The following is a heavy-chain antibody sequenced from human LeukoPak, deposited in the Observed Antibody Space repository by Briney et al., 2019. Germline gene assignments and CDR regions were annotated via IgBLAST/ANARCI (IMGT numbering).Heavy chain of an antibody. J-gene: IGHJ6*03. CDR1: GFTLSTYA. V-gene: IGHV3-23*01. CDR3: AKEGPKSIAATGYYMDV. D-gene: IGHD6-25*01. CDR2: TSSSDAGT. Sequence: GGSLRLSCAASGFTLSTYAMSWVRQTPGKGLEWVAATSSSDAGTYYADSVKGRFTISRDNSKNTLYLQMNSLRAEDTAVYYCAKEGPKSIAATGYYMDVWGKGTTVTISS.